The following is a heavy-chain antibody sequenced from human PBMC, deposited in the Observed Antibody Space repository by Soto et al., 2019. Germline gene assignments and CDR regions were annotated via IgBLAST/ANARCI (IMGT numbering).Heavy chain of an antibody. D-gene: IGHD3-22*01. V-gene: IGHV2-5*02. Sequence: QITLKESGPTLVKPTQTLTLTCTFSGFSLSTSGVGVGWIRQPPGKALEWLALIYWDDDKRYSPSLKSRLTIPKXXSXNPXVLTMTNMHPVDTATYYCARAYYYDSSGYYSPFDYWGQGTLVTVSS. J-gene: IGHJ4*02. CDR2: IYWDDDK. CDR3: ARAYYYDSSGYYSPFDY. CDR1: GFSLSTSGVG.